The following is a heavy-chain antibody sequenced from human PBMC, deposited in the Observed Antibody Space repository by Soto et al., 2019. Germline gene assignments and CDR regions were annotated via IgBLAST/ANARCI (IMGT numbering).Heavy chain of an antibody. CDR2: MNPNSGNT. CDR1: GYTFTSYD. Sequence: QVQLVQSGAEVKKPGASVKVSCKASGYTFTSYDINWVRQATGQGLEWMGWMNPNSGNTGYAQKFQGRVTMTRNTTISTAYMERSSLRSEDTAVYYCARVRRMGPGDYYYYYGMDVWGQGTTVTVSS. CDR3: ARVRRMGPGDYYYYYGMDV. J-gene: IGHJ6*02. D-gene: IGHD2-8*01. V-gene: IGHV1-8*01.